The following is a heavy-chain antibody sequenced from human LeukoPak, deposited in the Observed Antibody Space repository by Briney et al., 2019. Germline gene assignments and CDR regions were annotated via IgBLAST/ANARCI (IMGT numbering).Heavy chain of an antibody. V-gene: IGHV1-2*02. CDR2: INPNGGGT. D-gene: IGHD3-10*01. CDR3: ARDPSLTMARGVMRYYFDY. Sequence: ASVKVSCKASGYTFSDYYIHWVRQAPGQGLEWMGWINPNGGGTHYAQQFLGRVTMTRDTSISSAYMELSRLSSDDTAVYYCARDPSLTMARGVMRYYFDYWGQGTLVTVSS. J-gene: IGHJ4*02. CDR1: GYTFSDYY.